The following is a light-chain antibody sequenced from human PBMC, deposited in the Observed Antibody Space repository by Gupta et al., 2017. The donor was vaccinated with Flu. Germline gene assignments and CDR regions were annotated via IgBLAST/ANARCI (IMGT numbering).Light chain of an antibody. CDR3: CSYAGSYTIV. CDR2: DVT. CDR1: SSDVGGYDY. Sequence: QSALTQPRSVSGSPGQSVTISCTGTSSDVGGYDYVSWYQQRTGKAPRLMIYDVTKRPSGVPDRFSGYRSGNTASLTISGLQAEDEADYHCCSYAGSYTIVFGGGTRLTVL. J-gene: IGLJ2*01. V-gene: IGLV2-11*01.